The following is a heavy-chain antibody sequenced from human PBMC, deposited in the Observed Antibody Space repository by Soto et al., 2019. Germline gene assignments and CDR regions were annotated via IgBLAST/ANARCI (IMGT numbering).Heavy chain of an antibody. D-gene: IGHD3-22*01. Sequence: QVQLVQSGAEVKKPGASVKVSCKASDYSFTSYGISWVRQAPGQGLEWMGWISAYNGDTNHAQKVQGRVTMTIDTSTSTAYMELRSLRSDDTAVYYCARDLNYYDRSEYWGQGTLVTVSS. CDR1: DYSFTSYG. CDR3: ARDLNYYDRSEY. J-gene: IGHJ4*02. V-gene: IGHV1-18*01. CDR2: ISAYNGDT.